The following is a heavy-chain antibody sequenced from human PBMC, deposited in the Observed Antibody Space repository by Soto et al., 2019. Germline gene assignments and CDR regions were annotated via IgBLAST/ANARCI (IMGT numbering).Heavy chain of an antibody. CDR3: ARGRNWFDP. CDR1: GFTFSNYW. Sequence: EVQLVESGGGLVQPGGSLRLSCAASGFTFSNYWMAWVRQAPGKGLEWVANIDQDGGEKYYVDSVKGRFTISRDNAKNSLYLHMNSLRAEDTAVYYCARGRNWFDPWGQGTLVTVSS. CDR2: IDQDGGEK. J-gene: IGHJ5*02. V-gene: IGHV3-7*05.